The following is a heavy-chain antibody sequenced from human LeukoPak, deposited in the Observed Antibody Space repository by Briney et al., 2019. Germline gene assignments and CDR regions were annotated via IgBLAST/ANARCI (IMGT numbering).Heavy chain of an antibody. CDR2: IKQDGSEK. CDR3: ARARFGSGWYDYYYYGMDV. CDR1: GFTFSSYW. V-gene: IGHV3-7*01. J-gene: IGHJ6*02. D-gene: IGHD6-19*01. Sequence: GGSLRLSCAASGFTFSSYWMCWVRQAPGKGLEWVANIKQDGSEKYYVDSVKGRFTISRDNAKNSLYLQMNSLRAEDTAVYYCARARFGSGWYDYYYYGMDVWGQGTTVTVSS.